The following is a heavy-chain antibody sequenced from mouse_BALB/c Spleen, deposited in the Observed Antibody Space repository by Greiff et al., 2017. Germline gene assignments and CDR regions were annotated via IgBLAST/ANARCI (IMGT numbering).Heavy chain of an antibody. Sequence: QVQLQQSGAELVRPGASVTLSCKASGYTFTDYEMHWVKQTPVHGLEWIGAIDPETGGTAYNQKFKGKATLTADKSSSTAYMELRSLTSEDSAVYYCTHYDYDVEYYYAMDYWGQGTSVTVSS. CDR2: IDPETGGT. CDR3: THYDYDVEYYYAMDY. CDR1: GYTFTDYE. V-gene: IGHV1-15*01. J-gene: IGHJ4*01. D-gene: IGHD2-4*01.